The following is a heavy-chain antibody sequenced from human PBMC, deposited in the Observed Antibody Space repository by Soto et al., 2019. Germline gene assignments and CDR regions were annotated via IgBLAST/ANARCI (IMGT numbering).Heavy chain of an antibody. CDR1: GFTFSSYS. D-gene: IGHD3-22*01. CDR3: ASWLQVVVVEGDYGMDV. Sequence: PGGSLRLSCAASGFTFSSYSMNWVRQAPGKGLEWVSSISSSSSYIYYADSVKGRFTISRDNAKNSLYLQMNSLRAEDTAVYYCASWLQVVVVEGDYGMDVWGQGTTVTVSS. J-gene: IGHJ6*02. CDR2: ISSSSSYI. V-gene: IGHV3-21*01.